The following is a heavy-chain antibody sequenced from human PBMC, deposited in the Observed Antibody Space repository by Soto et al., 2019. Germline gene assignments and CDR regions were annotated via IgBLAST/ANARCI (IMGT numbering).Heavy chain of an antibody. CDR1: GFTFSSYA. V-gene: IGHV3-23*01. D-gene: IGHD2-15*01. Sequence: EVQLLESGGGLVQPGGSLRLSCAASGFTFSSYAMSWVRQAPGKGLEWVSAISGSGGSTYYADSVKGRFTISRDNSKNTLYLQRNSLRAEDTAVYYCAKWGYCSGGSCYWAANDMDVWGQGTTVTVSS. J-gene: IGHJ6*02. CDR3: AKWGYCSGGSCYWAANDMDV. CDR2: ISGSGGST.